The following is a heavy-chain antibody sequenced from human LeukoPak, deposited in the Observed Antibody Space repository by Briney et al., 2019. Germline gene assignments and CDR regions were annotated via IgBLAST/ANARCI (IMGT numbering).Heavy chain of an antibody. CDR1: GFTFSSYW. CDR3: ARDYYDSSGSPSDY. Sequence: QPGGSLRLSCAASGFTFSSYWMSWVRQAPGKGLEWVANIKQDGSEKYYVDSVKGRFTISRDNAKNSLCLQMNSLRAEDTAVYYCARDYYDSSGSPSDYWGQGTLVTVSS. J-gene: IGHJ4*02. CDR2: IKQDGSEK. V-gene: IGHV3-7*01. D-gene: IGHD3-22*01.